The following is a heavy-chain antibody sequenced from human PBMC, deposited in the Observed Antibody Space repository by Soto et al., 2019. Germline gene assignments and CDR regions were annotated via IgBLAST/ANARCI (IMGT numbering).Heavy chain of an antibody. CDR3: ARQSVLLPLHYYYGMDV. Sequence: PGESLKISCKGSGYSFTSYWISWVRQMPGKGLEWMGRIDPSDSYTNYSPSFQGHVTISADKSISTAYLQWSSLKASDTAMYYCARQSVLLPLHYYYGMDVWGQGTTVTVSS. CDR2: IDPSDSYT. V-gene: IGHV5-10-1*01. J-gene: IGHJ6*02. CDR1: GYSFTSYW. D-gene: IGHD3-10*01.